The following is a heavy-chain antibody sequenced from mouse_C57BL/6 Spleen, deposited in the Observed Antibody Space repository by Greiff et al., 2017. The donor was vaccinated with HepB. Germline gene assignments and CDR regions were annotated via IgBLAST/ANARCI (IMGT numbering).Heavy chain of an antibody. Sequence: QVQLQQPGAELVRPGSSVKLSCKASGYTFTSYWMHWVKQRPIQGLEWIGNIDPSDSETHYNQKFKDKATLTVDKSSSTAYMQLSSLTSEDSAVYYCARRGYYDYDEYFDVWGTGTTVTVSS. J-gene: IGHJ1*03. CDR2: IDPSDSET. CDR1: GYTFTSYW. CDR3: ARRGYYDYDEYFDV. V-gene: IGHV1-52*01. D-gene: IGHD2-4*01.